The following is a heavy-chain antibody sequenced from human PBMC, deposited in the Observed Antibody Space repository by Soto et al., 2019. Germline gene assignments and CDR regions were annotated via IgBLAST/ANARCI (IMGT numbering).Heavy chain of an antibody. CDR1: GGSISSGDYY. J-gene: IGHJ5*02. CDR2: IYYSGST. V-gene: IGHV4-30-4*01. Sequence: QVQLQESGPGLVKPSQTLSLTCTVSGGSISSGDYYWSWIRQPPGKGLEWIGYIYYSGSTYYNPSPKSLVTRAVDTSKNQFSLKPSSVTAAATAVYYCAIATGYSSSWYNWFAPWGQGTLVTVSS. CDR3: AIATGYSSSWYNWFAP. D-gene: IGHD6-13*01.